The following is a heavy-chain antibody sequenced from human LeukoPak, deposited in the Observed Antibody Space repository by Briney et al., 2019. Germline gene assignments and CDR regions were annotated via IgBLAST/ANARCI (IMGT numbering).Heavy chain of an antibody. Sequence: GGSLRLSCAASGFTLSNYGMNWVRQAPGKGLEWVSYISSSSSTIYYADSVKGRFTISRDNAKNSLYLQMNSLRAEDTAVYYCARDLGSSASWFDPWGQGTLVTVSS. V-gene: IGHV3-48*01. J-gene: IGHJ5*02. CDR1: GFTLSNYG. D-gene: IGHD6-6*01. CDR2: ISSSSSTI. CDR3: ARDLGSSASWFDP.